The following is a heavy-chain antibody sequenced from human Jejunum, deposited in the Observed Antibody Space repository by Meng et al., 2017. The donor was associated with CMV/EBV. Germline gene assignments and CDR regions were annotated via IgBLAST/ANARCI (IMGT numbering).Heavy chain of an antibody. D-gene: IGHD6-19*01. CDR3: SIIDKSTTGWFLAY. CDR1: GFTFSSHS. Sequence: SGFTFSSHSMSWVRQAPGKGLKWVASITGSGGNTYYADSVKGRFTISRDNSKNTLYLQMNSLRADDTAVYYCSIIDKSTTGWFLAYWGQGSLVTVSS. J-gene: IGHJ4*02. CDR2: ITGSGGNT. V-gene: IGHV3-23*01.